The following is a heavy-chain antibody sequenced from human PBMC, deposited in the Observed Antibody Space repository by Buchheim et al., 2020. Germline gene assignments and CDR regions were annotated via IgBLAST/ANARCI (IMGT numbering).Heavy chain of an antibody. CDR3: ARGAYCSGGSCYSRWFDP. CDR1: GGTFSSYA. Sequence: QVQLVQSGAEVKKPGSSVKVSCKASGGTFSSYAISWVRQAPGQGLEWMGRIIPILGIANYAQKFQGRVTITADKSTSTAYMELSSLRSEDTAVYYCARGAYCSGGSCYSRWFDPWGQGTL. CDR2: IIPILGIA. J-gene: IGHJ5*02. V-gene: IGHV1-69*04. D-gene: IGHD2-15*01.